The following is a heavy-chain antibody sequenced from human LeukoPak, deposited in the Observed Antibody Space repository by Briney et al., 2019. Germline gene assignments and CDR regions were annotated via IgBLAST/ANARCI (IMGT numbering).Heavy chain of an antibody. CDR3: AREHYSTIDY. D-gene: IGHD3-10*01. J-gene: IGHJ4*02. CDR1: GFTFSSYA. Sequence: GGSLRLSCAASGFTFSSYAMHWVRQAPGKGLEWVAVISYDGSNKYYADSVRGRFPISRDNSKNTLYLQMNSLRAEDTAVYYCAREHYSTIDYRGQGNLVNVSS. V-gene: IGHV3-30*04. CDR2: ISYDGSNK.